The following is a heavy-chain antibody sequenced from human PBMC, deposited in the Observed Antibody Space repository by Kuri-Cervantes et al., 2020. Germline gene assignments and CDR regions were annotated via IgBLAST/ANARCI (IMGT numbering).Heavy chain of an antibody. Sequence: ASVKVSCKASGYTFTSYDINWVRQATGQGLEWLGWINPNSGGTNYAQKFQGRVTMTRDTSISTAYRELSRLRADDTAVYYCARARITMVRGVHEGGFVPWGQGTLVTVSS. J-gene: IGHJ5*02. CDR3: ARARITMVRGVHEGGFVP. D-gene: IGHD3-10*01. CDR2: INPNSGGT. V-gene: IGHV1-2*02. CDR1: GYTFTSYD.